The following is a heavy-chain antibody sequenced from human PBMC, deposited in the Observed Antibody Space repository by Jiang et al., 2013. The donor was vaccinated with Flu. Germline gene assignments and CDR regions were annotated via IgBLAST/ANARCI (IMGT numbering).Heavy chain of an antibody. CDR2: VYYSGAT. V-gene: IGHV4-39*01. J-gene: IGHJ3*02. Sequence: GPGLVKPSETLPLTCTVSGGSIVSSINYWGWIRQPPGKGLEWIGSVYYSGATYDNPSLKSRVTISVDTSKNQFSLNLRSVTAADTAVYYCARQIGYTLLRGVTRDAFDIWGQGTMVTFSS. CDR3: ARQIGYTLLRGVTRDAFDI. CDR1: GGSIVSSINY. D-gene: IGHD3-10*01.